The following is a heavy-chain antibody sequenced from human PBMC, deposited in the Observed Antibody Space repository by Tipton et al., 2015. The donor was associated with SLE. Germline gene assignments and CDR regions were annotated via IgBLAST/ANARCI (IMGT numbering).Heavy chain of an antibody. CDR1: GGSISSSSYY. J-gene: IGHJ4*02. Sequence: TLSLTCTVSGGSISSSSYYWGWIRQPPGKGLEWIGSIYYSGSTYYNPSLKSRVTISVDTSKNQSSLKLSSVTAADTAVYYCARGRDGYKNYWGQGTLVTVSS. CDR3: ARGRDGYKNY. CDR2: IYYSGST. D-gene: IGHD5-24*01. V-gene: IGHV4-39*07.